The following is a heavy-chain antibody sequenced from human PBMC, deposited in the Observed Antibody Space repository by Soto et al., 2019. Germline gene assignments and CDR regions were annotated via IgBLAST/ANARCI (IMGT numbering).Heavy chain of an antibody. D-gene: IGHD3-10*01. Sequence: QVQLVQSGAEVKKPGSSVKVSCQASGGTFSSYAISWVRQAPGQGPEWMGGIIPNFGTANYAQKFQGRVTNTTDQSTSTPYMELSSLRSEDTAVYYCARDRTRVRRMYYYYGMDVWGQVTTVTVSS. CDR1: GGTFSSYA. J-gene: IGHJ6*02. CDR2: IIPNFGTA. CDR3: ARDRTRVRRMYYYYGMDV. V-gene: IGHV1-69*01.